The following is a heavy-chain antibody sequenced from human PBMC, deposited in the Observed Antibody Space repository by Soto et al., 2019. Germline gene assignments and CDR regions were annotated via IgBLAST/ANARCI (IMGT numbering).Heavy chain of an antibody. CDR1: GFTFSNHG. J-gene: IGHJ6*02. CDR2: ITGNGGIT. V-gene: IGHV3-64*01. Sequence: EVQLVESGGDLVQPGGSLRLSCAASGFTFSNHGMHWVRQAPGQGLEYVSAITGNGGITYYATSVKGRFTISRDNSKNMVYLQMGSLRSEDMAVYYCARWGVGATYGMDVWGQGTTVVVSS. CDR3: ARWGVGATYGMDV. D-gene: IGHD1-26*01.